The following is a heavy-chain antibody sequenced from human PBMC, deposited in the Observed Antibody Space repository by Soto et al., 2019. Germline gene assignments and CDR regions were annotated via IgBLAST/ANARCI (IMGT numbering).Heavy chain of an antibody. CDR2: ISHSGST. CDR3: ARQSTVTGNYYFDS. D-gene: IGHD4-17*01. Sequence: QVQLQESGPGLVKPSQTLSLTCPVSGASISSRGFYWTWIRQLPGKGLEWIGYISHSGSTNYSPSLKSRLNISIDTSDNHFSLKLTSVTAADTAVYYCARQSTVTGNYYFDSWGQGTLVTVAT. J-gene: IGHJ4*02. CDR1: GASISSRGFY. V-gene: IGHV4-31*03.